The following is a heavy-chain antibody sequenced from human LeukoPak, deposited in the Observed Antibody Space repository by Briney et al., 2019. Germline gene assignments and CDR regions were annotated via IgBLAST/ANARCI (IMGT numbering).Heavy chain of an antibody. V-gene: IGHV3-9*01. D-gene: IGHD5-12*01. CDR2: ISWNSDSI. Sequence: GRSLRLSCAASVYPFDDYAMPWVPRAPGKGLEWVSGISWNSDSIGYADSVKGRFTISRDNAKNSLYLQMNSLRAEDTALYYCAKDLGYRGYGLEAGTFDYWGQGTLVTVSS. J-gene: IGHJ4*02. CDR3: AKDLGYRGYGLEAGTFDY. CDR1: VYPFDDYA.